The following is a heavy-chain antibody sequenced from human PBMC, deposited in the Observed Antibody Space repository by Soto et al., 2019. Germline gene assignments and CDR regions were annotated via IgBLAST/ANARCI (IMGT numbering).Heavy chain of an antibody. CDR3: ARRYGGNLDY. J-gene: IGHJ4*02. CDR1: GGSISSYY. D-gene: IGHD2-15*01. V-gene: IGHV4-59*08. Sequence: SETLSLTCTVSGGSISSYYWSWIRQPPGKGLEWIGYIYYSGSTNYNPSLKSRVTISVDTSKNQFSLKLSSVTAADTAVYYCARRYGGNLDYWGRGTLVTVSS. CDR2: IYYSGST.